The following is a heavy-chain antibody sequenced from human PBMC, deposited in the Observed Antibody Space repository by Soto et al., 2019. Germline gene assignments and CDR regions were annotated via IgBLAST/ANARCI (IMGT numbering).Heavy chain of an antibody. CDR2: INPSGGST. J-gene: IGHJ4*02. V-gene: IGHV1-46*01. D-gene: IGHD3-22*01. CDR1: GYTFTSYY. CDR3: ARDRRYDSSGYYSGTPGGGFDY. Sequence: QVQLVQSGAEVKKPGASVKVSCKASGYTFTSYYMHWVRQAPGQGLEWMGIINPSGGSTSYAQKFLGRVTMTRDTSTSTVYMELSSLRSEDTAVYYCARDRRYDSSGYYSGTPGGGFDYCGQGTLVTVSS.